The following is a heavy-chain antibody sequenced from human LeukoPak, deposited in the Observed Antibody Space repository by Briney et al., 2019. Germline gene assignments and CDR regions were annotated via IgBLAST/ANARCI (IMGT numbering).Heavy chain of an antibody. CDR1: GFTFSSYS. CDR3: AKDGVGVIIGSFDI. Sequence: GGSLRLSCAASGFTFSSYSMNWVRQAPGKGLEWVSSISSSSSYIYYADSVKGRFTISRDNSKNTLYLQMNSLRAEDTAVYYCAKDGVGVIIGSFDIWGQGTMVTVSS. CDR2: ISSSSSYI. V-gene: IGHV3-21*04. J-gene: IGHJ3*02. D-gene: IGHD3-10*01.